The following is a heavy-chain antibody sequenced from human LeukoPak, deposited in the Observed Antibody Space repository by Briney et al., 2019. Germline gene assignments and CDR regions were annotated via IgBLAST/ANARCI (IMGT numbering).Heavy chain of an antibody. Sequence: GGSLRLSCAVSGLTFNSYPMHWVRQAPGKGLEWVAVIWYDGSNKYYPDSVKGRFTVSRDDSKNTLYLQMDSLRAEDTAVYYCARGSTGQYYYYYYMDVWGKGTTVTVSS. CDR3: ARGSTGQYYYYYYMDV. J-gene: IGHJ6*03. CDR2: IWYDGSNK. V-gene: IGHV3-33*01. D-gene: IGHD1-1*01. CDR1: GLTFNSYP.